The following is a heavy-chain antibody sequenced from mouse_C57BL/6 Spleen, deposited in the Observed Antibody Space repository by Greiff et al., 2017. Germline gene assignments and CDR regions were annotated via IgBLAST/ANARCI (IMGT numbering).Heavy chain of an antibody. J-gene: IGHJ2*01. CDR1: GYTFTSYW. CDR2: IDPSDSYT. CDR3: AREGSIYYGSSDGDY. D-gene: IGHD1-1*01. V-gene: IGHV1-59*01. Sequence: QVQLQQSGAELVRPGTSVKLSCKASGYTFTSYWMHWVKQRPGQGLEWIGVIDPSDSYTNYNQKFKGKATLTVDTSSSTAYMQLSSLTSEDSAVYYCAREGSIYYGSSDGDYWGQGTTLTVSS.